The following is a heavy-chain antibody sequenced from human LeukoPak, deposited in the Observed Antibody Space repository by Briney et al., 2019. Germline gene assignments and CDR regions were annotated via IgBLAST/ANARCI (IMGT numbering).Heavy chain of an antibody. CDR2: ISSSGSRV. Sequence: GGSLRLSCAASGFTFSDYYMAWIRQAPGKGLEWVSYISSSGSRVDYADSVKGRCTISRDNAKKSLYLQMNGLRAEDTAVYYCARETVGVAFDSWGQGTLVTVSS. J-gene: IGHJ4*02. D-gene: IGHD4-23*01. V-gene: IGHV3-11*01. CDR1: GFTFSDYY. CDR3: ARETVGVAFDS.